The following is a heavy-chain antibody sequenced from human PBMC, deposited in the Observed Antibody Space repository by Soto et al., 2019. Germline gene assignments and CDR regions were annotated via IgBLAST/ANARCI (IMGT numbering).Heavy chain of an antibody. Sequence: QVQLVQSGAEVKKTGSSVKVSCKASGGTFSSHAISWVRLAPGQGLEWMGGIIPIFGTGTYAQKFQGRVTITADESTSTANMELSSLRSEDTAVYYCARSRVGNYYFDYWGQGTLVIVSS. CDR3: ARSRVGNYYFDY. V-gene: IGHV1-69*01. CDR2: IIPIFGTG. J-gene: IGHJ4*02. CDR1: GGTFSSHA. D-gene: IGHD1-26*01.